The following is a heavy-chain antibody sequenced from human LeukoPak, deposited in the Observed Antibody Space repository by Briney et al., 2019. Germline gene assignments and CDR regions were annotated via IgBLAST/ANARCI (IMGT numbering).Heavy chain of an antibody. CDR2: ISSTSSYI. CDR1: GFTFSSHW. Sequence: GGSLRLSCAASGFTFSSHWMHWVRQAPGKGLEWVSSISSTSSYIYYADSMKGRFTISRDNAKNSLYLQMNSLRAEDTAVYYCARALWSGPVYYGMDVWGQGTTVTVSS. V-gene: IGHV3-21*01. D-gene: IGHD3-10*01. J-gene: IGHJ6*02. CDR3: ARALWSGPVYYGMDV.